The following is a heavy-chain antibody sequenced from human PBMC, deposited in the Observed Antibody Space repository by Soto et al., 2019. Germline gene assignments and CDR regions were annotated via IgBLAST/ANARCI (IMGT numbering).Heavy chain of an antibody. CDR2: ISYDGSNK. CDR1: GFSFSNSG. CDR3: AKDRGRIYVDY. V-gene: IGHV3-30*18. J-gene: IGHJ4*02. Sequence: LRLSCAASGFSFSNSGMHWVRQAPGKGLEWVAFISYDGSNKYYADSVKGRFTISRDNSKNTLYLQMNSLRAEDTAVYYCAKDRGRIYVDYWGQGTLVT. D-gene: IGHD1-26*01.